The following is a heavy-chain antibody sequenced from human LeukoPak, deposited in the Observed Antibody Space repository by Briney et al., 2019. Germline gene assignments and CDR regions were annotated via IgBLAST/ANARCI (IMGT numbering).Heavy chain of an antibody. Sequence: PSETLSLTCIVSGYSISSGYYWGWIRQPPGKGLEWIASIYHSGSTYYNPSLKSRATISVDTSKNQFSLNLRSVTAADTAVYYCARLVTPSSSPWPWFDPWGQGTLVTVSS. J-gene: IGHJ5*02. CDR1: GYSISSGYY. CDR3: ARLVTPSSSPWPWFDP. D-gene: IGHD6-13*01. V-gene: IGHV4-38-2*02. CDR2: IYHSGST.